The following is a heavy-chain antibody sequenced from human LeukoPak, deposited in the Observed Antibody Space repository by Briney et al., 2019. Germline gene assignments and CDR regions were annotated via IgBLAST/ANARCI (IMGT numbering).Heavy chain of an antibody. CDR1: GGSVSSTSSY. CDR3: ASSTGDQPSYFDY. Sequence: SETLSLTCTVSGGSVSSTSSYWGWIRRPPEKGLEWIGSIYSGGATYYNPSLKSRVTISVDTSKNQFSLKLSSVTAADTAVYYCASSTGDQPSYFDYWGQGTLVTVSS. CDR2: IYSGGAT. J-gene: IGHJ4*02. D-gene: IGHD7-27*01. V-gene: IGHV4-39*07.